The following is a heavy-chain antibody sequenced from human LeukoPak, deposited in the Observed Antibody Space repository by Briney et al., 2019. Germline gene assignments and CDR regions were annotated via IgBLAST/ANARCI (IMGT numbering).Heavy chain of an antibody. CDR3: AANAPWGRGAPKHAFDI. Sequence: PGGSLRLSCAASGFTFSSYGMSWVRQAPGKGLEWVSAISGSGGSTYYADSVKGRFTISRDNSKNTLYLQMGSLRAEDTAVYYCAANAPWGRGAPKHAFDIWGQGTMVTVSS. D-gene: IGHD3-10*01. J-gene: IGHJ3*02. CDR2: ISGSGGST. V-gene: IGHV3-23*01. CDR1: GFTFSSYG.